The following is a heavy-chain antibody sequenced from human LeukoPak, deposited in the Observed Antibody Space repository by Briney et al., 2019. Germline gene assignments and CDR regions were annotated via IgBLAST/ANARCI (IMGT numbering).Heavy chain of an antibody. CDR1: GFTFSSYW. J-gene: IGHJ4*02. CDR2: IKQDGSEK. D-gene: IGHD4-17*01. V-gene: IGHV3-7*03. CDR3: AKDLEPSNSGDYQLDY. Sequence: GGSLRLSCAASGFTFSSYWMSWVRQAPGKGLEWVANIKQDGSEKYYVDSVKGRFTISRDNSKNTLYLQMNSLRAEDTAVYYCAKDLEPSNSGDYQLDYWGQGTLVTVSS.